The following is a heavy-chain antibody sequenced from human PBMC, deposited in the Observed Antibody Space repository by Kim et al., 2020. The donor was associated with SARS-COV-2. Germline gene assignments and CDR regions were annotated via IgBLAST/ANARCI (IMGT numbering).Heavy chain of an antibody. V-gene: IGHV4-34*01. CDR3: AREYSSSGAAYYFDY. Sequence: PSLKSRVTISVDTSKNQFSLKLSSVTAADTAVYYCAREYSSSGAAYYFDYWGQGTLVTVSS. J-gene: IGHJ4*02. D-gene: IGHD6-13*01.